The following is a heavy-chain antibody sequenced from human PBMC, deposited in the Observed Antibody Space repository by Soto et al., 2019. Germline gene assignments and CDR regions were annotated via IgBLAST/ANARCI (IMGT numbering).Heavy chain of an antibody. D-gene: IGHD3-10*01. V-gene: IGHV1-69*13. Sequence: EASVKVSCKASGGTFSSYAISWVRQAPGQGLEWMGGIIPIFGTANYAQKFQGRVTITADESTSTAYMELSSLRSEDTAVYYCASTNRYGSGSSYFDYWGQGTLVTVSS. CDR1: GGTFSSYA. CDR3: ASTNRYGSGSSYFDY. CDR2: IIPIFGTA. J-gene: IGHJ4*02.